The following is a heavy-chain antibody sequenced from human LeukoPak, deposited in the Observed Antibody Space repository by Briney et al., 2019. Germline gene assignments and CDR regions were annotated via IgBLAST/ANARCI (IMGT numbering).Heavy chain of an antibody. V-gene: IGHV3-30*03. D-gene: IGHD2-2*01. J-gene: IGHJ6*02. CDR1: GFTFSSYG. CDR3: ARDDVVVPAVPYYYHGMDV. Sequence: GGSLRLSCAASGFTFSSYGMHWVRQAPGKGLEWVAVISYDGSNKYYADSVKGRFTISRDNSKNTLYLQMNSLRAEDTAVYYCARDDVVVPAVPYYYHGMDVWGQGTTVTVSS. CDR2: ISYDGSNK.